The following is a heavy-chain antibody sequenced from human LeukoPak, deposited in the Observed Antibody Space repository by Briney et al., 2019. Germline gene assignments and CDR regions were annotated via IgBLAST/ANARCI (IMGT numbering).Heavy chain of an antibody. CDR2: TYHSGST. CDR3: ARGEVGSIGRLGY. CDR1: GYSISSGNY. V-gene: IGHV4-38-2*02. J-gene: IGHJ4*02. Sequence: PSETLSLTCSVSGYSISSGNYWGWSRQPPGKTLEWIGSTYHSGSTQLHPSRHSRVTISVDTSKNQFFLNLSSVTATDTAVYYCARGEVGSIGRLGYWGQGILVTVSS. D-gene: IGHD1-26*01.